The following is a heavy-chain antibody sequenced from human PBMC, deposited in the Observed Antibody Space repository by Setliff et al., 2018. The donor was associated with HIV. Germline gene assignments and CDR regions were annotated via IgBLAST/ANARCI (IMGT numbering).Heavy chain of an antibody. CDR2: ISGRGGST. D-gene: IGHD5-12*01. J-gene: IGHJ4*02. V-gene: IGHV3-23*01. Sequence: PGGSLRLSCTGSGFTFTSYSVTWVRQAPGKGLEWVSAISGRGGSTYYADSVKGRFTISRDNSKNTLYLQMNSLRAEDTAVYYCAKDSGYEGDHYFDYWGQGTLVTVSS. CDR3: AKDSGYEGDHYFDY. CDR1: GFTFTSYS.